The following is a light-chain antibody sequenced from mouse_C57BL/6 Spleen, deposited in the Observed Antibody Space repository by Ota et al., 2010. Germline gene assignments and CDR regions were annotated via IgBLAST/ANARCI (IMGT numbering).Light chain of an antibody. J-gene: IGKJ2*01. CDR1: QSLLNSGNQKNY. CDR2: GAS. Sequence: MTQYSTPPSSVSAGEKVTMSCKSSQSLLNSGNQKNYLAWYQQKPGQPPKLLIYGASTRESGVPDRFTGSGSGTDFTLTISSVQAEDLAVYYCQNDHSYPYTFGGGTKLEIK. CDR3: QNDHSYPYT. V-gene: IGKV8-28*01.